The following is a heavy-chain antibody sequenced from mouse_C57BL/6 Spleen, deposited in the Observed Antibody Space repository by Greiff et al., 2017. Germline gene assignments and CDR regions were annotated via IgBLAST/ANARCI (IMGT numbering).Heavy chain of an antibody. V-gene: IGHV1-15*01. D-gene: IGHD2-3*01. CDR1: GYTFTDYE. CDR3: TRWSVMVTSHFDY. J-gene: IGHJ2*01. CDR2: IDPETGGT. Sequence: QVQLQQSGAELVRPGALVTLPCKASGYTFTDYEMHWVKQTPVHGLEWIGAIDPETGGTAYNQKFKGKDILTADKSSSTAYMELRSLTSEDSAVYYCTRWSVMVTSHFDYWGQGTTLTVSS.